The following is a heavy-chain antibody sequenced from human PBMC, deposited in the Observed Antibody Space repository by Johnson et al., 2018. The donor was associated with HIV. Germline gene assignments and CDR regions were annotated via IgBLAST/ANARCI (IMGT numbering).Heavy chain of an antibody. CDR1: GFTFGDYA. CDR3: TSSITMIGVATLNDAFDI. J-gene: IGHJ3*02. V-gene: IGHV3-49*04. D-gene: IGHD3-22*01. Sequence: EVQLVESGGGLVQPGRSLRLSCTASGFTFGDYAMSWVRQAPGKGLELVCVIKSKTGGGTTDYAAHVTGTFTISRDDSKNTLYLQMNSLKTEDTAVYYCTSSITMIGVATLNDAFDIWGQGTMVTVSS. CDR2: IKSKTGGGTT.